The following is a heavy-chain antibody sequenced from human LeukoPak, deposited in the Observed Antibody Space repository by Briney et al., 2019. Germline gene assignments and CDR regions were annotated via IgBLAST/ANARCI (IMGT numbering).Heavy chain of an antibody. Sequence: GASVKVSCKASGYTFTNYAISWVRQAPGQGLESMGWISAYNGKTNYAQNLQGRVTMTTDTSTSTAYMELRSLRSDDTAVYYCARGAAGAEASNFGMDVWGQGTTVTVYS. V-gene: IGHV1-18*04. CDR2: ISAYNGKT. CDR1: GYTFTNYA. J-gene: IGHJ6*02. D-gene: IGHD3-10*01. CDR3: ARGAAGAEASNFGMDV.